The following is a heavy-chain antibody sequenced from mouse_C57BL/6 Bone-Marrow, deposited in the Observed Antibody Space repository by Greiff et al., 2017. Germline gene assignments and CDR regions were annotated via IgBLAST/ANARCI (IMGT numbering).Heavy chain of an antibody. J-gene: IGHJ3*01. CDR1: GYTFTSYG. Sequence: VQLQQSGAELARPGASVKLSCKASGYTFTSYGISWVKQRTGQGLEWIGEIDPSSGYTYYNEKFKGKATLTADKSSSTAYMELRSLTSEDSAVYFCSGRRDYGNPWFAYWGQGTLVTVSA. CDR3: SGRRDYGNPWFAY. CDR2: IDPSSGYT. D-gene: IGHD2-1*01. V-gene: IGHV1-81*01.